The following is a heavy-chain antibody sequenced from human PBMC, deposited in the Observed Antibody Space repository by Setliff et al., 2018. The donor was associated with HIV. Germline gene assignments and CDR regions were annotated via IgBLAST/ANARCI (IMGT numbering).Heavy chain of an antibody. CDR3: AKGGAHDRRKFIDY. CDR1: GFMFSDYW. V-gene: IGHV3-7*01. D-gene: IGHD3-16*01. J-gene: IGHJ4*02. Sequence: PGGSLRLSCAGSGFMFSDYWLHWVRQAPGKGLEWVADIKDDESEKYYVDSVRGRFTISRDNARNSLYLQMNSLRAEDTAVYYCAKGGAHDRRKFIDYWGQGTPVTVSS. CDR2: IKDDESEK.